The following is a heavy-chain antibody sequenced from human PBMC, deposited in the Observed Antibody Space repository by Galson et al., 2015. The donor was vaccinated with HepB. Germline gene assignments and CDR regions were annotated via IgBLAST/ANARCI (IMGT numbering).Heavy chain of an antibody. CDR3: ARYYDLWSGYIDY. Sequence: SLRLSCAASGFTFSDYYISGMRRAAVEGLGWVSYVSSSGRTISYAGAVKGRFTISRDNAKNSLYLQMNSLRAEDMAVYYCARYYDLWSGYIDYWGPGTLVPASS. J-gene: IGHJ4*02. D-gene: IGHD3-3*01. V-gene: IGHV3-11*01. CDR2: VSSSGRTI. CDR1: GFTFSDYY.